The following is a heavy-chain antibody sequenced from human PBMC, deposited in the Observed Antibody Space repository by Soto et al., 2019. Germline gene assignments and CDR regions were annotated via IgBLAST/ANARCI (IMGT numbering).Heavy chain of an antibody. CDR3: AKGRFDVVTISPFDH. CDR2: ISYDGTEE. CDR1: GFTFSSFG. J-gene: IGHJ4*01. D-gene: IGHD3-3*02. V-gene: IGHV3-30*18. Sequence: SLRLSCAASGFTFSSFGMHGVRQAPGKGLEWVAVISYDGTEEKYADSVKGRATVSRDNSKNTVYLQMNRLRGDDSAIYYCAKGRFDVVTISPFDHWGQGTLVTVSS.